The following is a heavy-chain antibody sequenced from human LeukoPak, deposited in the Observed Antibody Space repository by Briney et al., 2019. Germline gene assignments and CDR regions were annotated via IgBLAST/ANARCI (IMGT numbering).Heavy chain of an antibody. CDR1: GGSFSGYY. Sequence: SETLSLTCAVYGGSFSGYYWSWIRQPPGKGLEWIGEINHSGSTNYNPSLKSRVTISVDTSKNQFSLKLSFVTAADTAVYYCARYQLLIGVDYWDQGTLVTVSS. D-gene: IGHD2-2*01. CDR2: INHSGST. J-gene: IGHJ4*02. V-gene: IGHV4-34*01. CDR3: ARYQLLIGVDY.